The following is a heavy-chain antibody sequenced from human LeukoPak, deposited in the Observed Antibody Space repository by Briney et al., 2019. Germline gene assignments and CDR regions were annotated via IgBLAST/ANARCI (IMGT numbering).Heavy chain of an antibody. CDR1: GFTVSNNY. CDR3: ARETKYGGYSYGFLDY. CDR2: IYSGGST. V-gene: IGHV3-53*04. Sequence: GGSLRLSCAASGFTVSNNYMNWVRQAPGKGLEWVSVIYSGGSTYYADSVKGRFTISRHNPNNTLYLQMNSLRDEDTAVYYCARETKYGGYSYGFLDYWGQGTPVTVSS. J-gene: IGHJ4*02. D-gene: IGHD5-18*01.